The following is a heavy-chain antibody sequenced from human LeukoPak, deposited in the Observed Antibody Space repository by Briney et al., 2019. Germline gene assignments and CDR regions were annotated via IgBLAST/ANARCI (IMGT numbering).Heavy chain of an antibody. V-gene: IGHV3-23*01. CDR1: GFTFSSYA. Sequence: PGGSLRLSCAASGFTFSSYAMSWVCQAPGKGLEWVSAISGSGGSTYYADSVKGRFTISRDNSKNTLYLQMNSLRAEDTAVYYCAKTQDYDILTGYYRGGNWFDPWGQGTLVTVSS. J-gene: IGHJ5*02. D-gene: IGHD3-9*01. CDR2: ISGSGGST. CDR3: AKTQDYDILTGYYRGGNWFDP.